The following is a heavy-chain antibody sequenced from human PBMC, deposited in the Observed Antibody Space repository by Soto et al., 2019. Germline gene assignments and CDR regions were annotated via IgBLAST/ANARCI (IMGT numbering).Heavy chain of an antibody. CDR1: GGSFSGYS. D-gene: IGHD3-3*01. Sequence: LTCAVYGGSFSGYSWSWIRQPPGKGLEWIGEINHSGSTNYNPSLKSRVTISVDTSKNQFSLKLSSVTAADTAVYYCARYRITIFGVVILNYWGQGTLVIVSS. V-gene: IGHV4-34*01. CDR3: ARYRITIFGVVILNY. CDR2: INHSGST. J-gene: IGHJ4*02.